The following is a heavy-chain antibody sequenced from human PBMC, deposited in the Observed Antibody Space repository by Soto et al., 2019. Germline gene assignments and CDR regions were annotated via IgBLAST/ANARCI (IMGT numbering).Heavy chain of an antibody. CDR2: ISYDGSNK. Sequence: QVQLVESGGGVVQPGRSLRLSCAASGFTFSSYGMHWVRQAPGKGLEWVAVISYDGSNKYYADSVKGRFTIARDNSKNRMYLQMNSLRAEDTAVYYCAKDGGIAVAGTFDYWGQGTLVTVSS. D-gene: IGHD6-19*01. CDR3: AKDGGIAVAGTFDY. V-gene: IGHV3-30*18. J-gene: IGHJ4*02. CDR1: GFTFSSYG.